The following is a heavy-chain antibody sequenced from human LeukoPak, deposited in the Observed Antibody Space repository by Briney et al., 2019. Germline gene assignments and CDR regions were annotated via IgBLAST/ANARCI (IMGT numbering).Heavy chain of an antibody. CDR3: ARDEIGGSNWFDP. V-gene: IGHV1-2*02. D-gene: IGHD3-10*01. J-gene: IGHJ5*02. Sequence: ASVKVSCKTSGYIFTGYYIHWVRQAPGQGLEWMGWINPNTGDTNYTQKFQGRVTMTRDTSITTAYMDLSRLKSDDTAVYYCARDEIGGSNWFDPWGQGTLLTVSS. CDR1: GYIFTGYY. CDR2: INPNTGDT.